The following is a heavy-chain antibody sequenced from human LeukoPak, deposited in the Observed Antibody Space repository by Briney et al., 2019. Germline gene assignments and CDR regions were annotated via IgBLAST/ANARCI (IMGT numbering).Heavy chain of an antibody. CDR2: IYYSGST. CDR1: GFTFSSYA. CDR3: ARETLTTSRWFGP. V-gene: IGHV4-30-4*08. Sequence: LRLSCAASGFTFSSYAMSWVRQPPGKGLEWIGYIYYSGSTYYNPSLKSRVTISVDTSKNQFSLKLSSVTAADTAVYYCARETLTTSRWFGPWGQGTLVTVSS. D-gene: IGHD4-17*01. J-gene: IGHJ5*02.